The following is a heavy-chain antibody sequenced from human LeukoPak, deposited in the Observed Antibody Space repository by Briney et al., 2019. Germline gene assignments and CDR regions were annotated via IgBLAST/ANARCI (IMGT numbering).Heavy chain of an antibody. CDR3: ARDGYSGSTYFEY. D-gene: IGHD5-12*01. J-gene: IGHJ4*02. CDR1: GFTVSNNY. Sequence: VGSLRLSCAASGFTVSNNYMTWVRQAPGKGLEWVSVIYSVGSTYYADSVKGRFTISRDNSKNTLYLQMNSLKGEDTAVYYCARDGYSGSTYFEYWGQGTLVTVSS. V-gene: IGHV3-53*01. CDR2: IYSVGST.